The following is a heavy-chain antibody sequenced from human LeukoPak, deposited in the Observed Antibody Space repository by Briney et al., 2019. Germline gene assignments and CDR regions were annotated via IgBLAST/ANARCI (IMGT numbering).Heavy chain of an antibody. Sequence: GGSLRLSCTASGFTFSSYWMSWVRQAPGEGLEWVANINQDASEKYYVDSVKGRFTISRDNAKNSLYLQMNSLRAEDTVVYYCARGRRVPAAMGNWFDPWGQGTLVTVSS. D-gene: IGHD2-2*01. J-gene: IGHJ5*02. V-gene: IGHV3-7*01. CDR2: INQDASEK. CDR1: GFTFSSYW. CDR3: ARGRRVPAAMGNWFDP.